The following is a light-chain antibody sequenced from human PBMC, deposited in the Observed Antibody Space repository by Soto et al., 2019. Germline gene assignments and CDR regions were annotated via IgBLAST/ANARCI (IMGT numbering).Light chain of an antibody. V-gene: IGKV1-39*01. CDR2: AAS. CDR3: QQLSRYQLN. CDR1: QSISSY. Sequence: DIQMTQSPSSLSASVGDRVTITCRAGQSISSYLNYYHQKPGKAPKLLIFAASSLQSGVPSTFSGSGSETEFSLTIRALQPEDFETYYCQQLSRYQLNFGGGTKVNI. J-gene: IGKJ4*01.